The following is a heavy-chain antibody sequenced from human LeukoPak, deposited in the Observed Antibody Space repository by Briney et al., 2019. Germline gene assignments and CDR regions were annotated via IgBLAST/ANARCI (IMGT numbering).Heavy chain of an antibody. D-gene: IGHD3-22*01. V-gene: IGHV3-30*18. Sequence: PGGSLRLSCAASGFTFSYYGMHGVRQAPGEGLEWVAVISYDGSNKYYAESVKGRFTISRDNSKNTLYLQMNSLRAEDTAVYYCAKDYYDSSCYYNDAFDMWGQGTMVTVSS. CDR2: ISYDGSNK. J-gene: IGHJ3*02. CDR3: AKDYYDSSCYYNDAFDM. CDR1: GFTFSYYG.